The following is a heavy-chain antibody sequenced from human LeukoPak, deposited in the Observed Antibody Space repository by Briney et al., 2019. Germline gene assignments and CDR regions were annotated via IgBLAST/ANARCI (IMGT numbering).Heavy chain of an antibody. CDR1: GYSFTSYR. Sequence: GESLKISCQGFGYSFTSYRISWVRQMPGKGMEWMGVIYPGDSRIRYNPSFQGQVTISVDKSISTAYLQWVSLRASDSAMYYCACRDLTSTWSFPWGQGTLVTVSS. CDR2: IYPGDSRI. J-gene: IGHJ5*02. CDR3: ACRDLTSTWSFP. V-gene: IGHV5-51*01. D-gene: IGHD6-13*01.